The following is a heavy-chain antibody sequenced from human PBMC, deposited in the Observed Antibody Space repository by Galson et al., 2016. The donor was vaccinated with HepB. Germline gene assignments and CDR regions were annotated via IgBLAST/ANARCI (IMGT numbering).Heavy chain of an antibody. D-gene: IGHD3-10*01. J-gene: IGHJ6*02. V-gene: IGHV4-30-4*01. CDR3: ARGSPSYYYSMDV. CDR2: IFYSGIT. Sequence: TLSLTCTVSDGSISSGDYYWNWIRQAPGKGLEWIGYIFYSGITYYNPSLKSRATISVDTSKNRFSLKLTSVTAADTAVYYCARGSPSYYYSMDVWGQGTTVTVSS. CDR1: DGSISSGDYY.